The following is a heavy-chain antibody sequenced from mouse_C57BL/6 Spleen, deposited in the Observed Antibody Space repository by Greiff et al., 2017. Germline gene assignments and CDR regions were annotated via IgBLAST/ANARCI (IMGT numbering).Heavy chain of an antibody. CDR2: IDPSDSYT. CDR1: GYTFTSYW. D-gene: IGHD1-1*01. Sequence: VQLQQPGAELVKPGASVTLSCKASGYTFTSYWMQWVKQRPGQGLEWIGEIDPSDSYTNYNQQFKGKATLTVDKSSSTAYMQLSSLTSADSAVYCCARETTVVATGYWGQGTTLTVSS. CDR3: ARETTVVATGY. V-gene: IGHV1-50*01. J-gene: IGHJ2*01.